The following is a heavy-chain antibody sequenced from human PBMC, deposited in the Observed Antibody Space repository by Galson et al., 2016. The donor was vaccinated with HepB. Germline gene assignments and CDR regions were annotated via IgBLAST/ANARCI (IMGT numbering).Heavy chain of an antibody. V-gene: IGHV3-49*03. CDR3: TRDFDWLLDI. Sequence: SLRLSCAASGFTFDDYPVSWFRQAPGKGLEWIGLIRSKPYGGTAEYATSVEGRFTMSRDDSKNIAYLQMNSLKTEDTAVYYCTRDFDWLLDIWGQGTMVTVSS. CDR2: IRSKPYGGTA. CDR1: GFTFDDYP. D-gene: IGHD3-9*01. J-gene: IGHJ3*02.